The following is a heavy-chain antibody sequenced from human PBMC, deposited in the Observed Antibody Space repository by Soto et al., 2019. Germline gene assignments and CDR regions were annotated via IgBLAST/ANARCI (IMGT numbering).Heavy chain of an antibody. CDR2: IYYSGST. D-gene: IGHD2-2*01. CDR1: GGSISSGGYY. Sequence: SETLSLTCTVSGGSISSGGYYWSWIRQHPGKGLEWIGYIYYSGSTYYNPSLKSRVTISVDTSKNQFSLKLSSVTAADTAVYYCARGSRPKYCSSTSCYGRNWFDPWGQGTLVTVSS. CDR3: ARGSRPKYCSSTSCYGRNWFDP. V-gene: IGHV4-31*03. J-gene: IGHJ5*02.